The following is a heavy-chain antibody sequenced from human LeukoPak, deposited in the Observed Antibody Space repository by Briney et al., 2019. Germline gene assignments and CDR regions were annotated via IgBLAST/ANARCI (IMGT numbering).Heavy chain of an antibody. V-gene: IGHV3-48*02. CDR3: ARRNAMDV. CDR1: GFTFSNYG. J-gene: IGHJ6*02. CDR2: ISSSGSAK. Sequence: GGSLRLSCAASGFTFSNYGLNWVRQAPGKGLEWVSHISSSGSAKYYADSVKGRFTISRDNAKNSLYLQMNSLRDEDTAVFYCARRNAMDVWGQGTTVIVFS.